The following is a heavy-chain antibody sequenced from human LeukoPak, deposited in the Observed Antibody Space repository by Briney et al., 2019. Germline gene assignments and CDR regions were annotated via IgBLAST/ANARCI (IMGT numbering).Heavy chain of an antibody. D-gene: IGHD3-22*01. CDR3: TKANYYDTSGYY. Sequence: GGSLRLSCAASGFTFSSYSMNWVRQAPGKGLEWVSYISSSSSTIYYADSVKGRFTISRDNAKNSLYLQMNSLRAEDTAIYHCTKANYYDTSGYYWGQGALVTVSS. CDR2: ISSSSSTI. CDR1: GFTFSSYS. J-gene: IGHJ4*02. V-gene: IGHV3-48*01.